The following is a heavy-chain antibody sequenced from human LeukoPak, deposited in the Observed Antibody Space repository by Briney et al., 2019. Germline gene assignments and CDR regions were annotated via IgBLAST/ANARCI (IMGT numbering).Heavy chain of an antibody. Sequence: SETLSLTCSVSGGSISSGGYSWGWIRQPPGKGLEWIGYIYHSGSTYYNPSLKSRVTISVDRSKNQFSLKLSSVTAADTAVYYCARAGRANSSGYYYVFDYWGQGTLVTVSS. J-gene: IGHJ4*02. CDR3: ARAGRANSSGYYYVFDY. D-gene: IGHD3-22*01. CDR2: IYHSGST. CDR1: GGSISSGGYS. V-gene: IGHV4-30-2*01.